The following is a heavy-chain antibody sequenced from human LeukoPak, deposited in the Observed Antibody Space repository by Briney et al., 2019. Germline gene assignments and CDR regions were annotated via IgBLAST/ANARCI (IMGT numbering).Heavy chain of an antibody. CDR1: GFTFSDYA. D-gene: IGHD1-26*01. CDR3: AKLSDRVGATNPNFDY. CDR2: ISGSGGST. V-gene: IGHV3-23*01. Sequence: GGSLRLSCAASGFTFSDYAMSWVRQAPGKGLEWVSAISGSGGSTYYADSVRGRFTISRDNSKNTLYLQMNSLRAEDTAVYYCAKLSDRVGATNPNFDYWGQGTLVTVSS. J-gene: IGHJ4*02.